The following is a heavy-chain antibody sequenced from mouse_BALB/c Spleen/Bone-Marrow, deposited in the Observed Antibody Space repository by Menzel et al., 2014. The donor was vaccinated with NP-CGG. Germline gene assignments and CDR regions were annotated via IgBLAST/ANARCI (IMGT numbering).Heavy chain of an antibody. V-gene: IGHV5-17*02. CDR2: ISSGSSTI. J-gene: IGHJ3*01. D-gene: IGHD2-1*01. Sequence: EVKLMESGGGLVQSGGSRKLSCAASGFTFSSFGMHWVRQAPEKGLEWVAYISSGSSTIYYADTVKGRFTISRDNPKNTLFLQMTSLRSEDTAMYYCARGGNFAWFAYWGQGTLVTVSA. CDR1: GFTFSSFG. CDR3: ARGGNFAWFAY.